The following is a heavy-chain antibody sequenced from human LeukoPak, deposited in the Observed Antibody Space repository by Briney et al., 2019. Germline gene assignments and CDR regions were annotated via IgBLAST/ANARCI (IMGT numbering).Heavy chain of an antibody. CDR1: GFTFSSYG. V-gene: IGHV3-30*02. Sequence: TGGSLRLSCAASGFTFSSYGMHWVRQAPGKGLEWVAFIRYDGSNKYYADSVKGRFTISRDTSKNTLYLQMNSLRAEETAVYYCGAYCCGDCYASDAFDIWGQGTMVTVSS. J-gene: IGHJ3*02. CDR3: GAYCCGDCYASDAFDI. CDR2: IRYDGSNK. D-gene: IGHD2-21*01.